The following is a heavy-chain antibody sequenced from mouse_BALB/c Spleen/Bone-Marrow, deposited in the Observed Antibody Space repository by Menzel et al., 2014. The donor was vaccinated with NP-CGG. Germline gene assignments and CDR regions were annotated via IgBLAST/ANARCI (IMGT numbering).Heavy chain of an antibody. J-gene: IGHJ3*01. CDR1: GYTFTDYY. CDR3: AKGAYYGNYEAY. Sequence: VQLQQSGPELVKPGASVKMSCKASGYTFTDYYMNWVKQSHGKSLEWIGDINPNNGDTFYNQKFKGKATLTVDKSSSTAYMQLNSLTSEDSAVYYCAKGAYYGNYEAYWGHGTLLTASA. CDR2: INPNNGDT. D-gene: IGHD2-10*01. V-gene: IGHV1-26*01.